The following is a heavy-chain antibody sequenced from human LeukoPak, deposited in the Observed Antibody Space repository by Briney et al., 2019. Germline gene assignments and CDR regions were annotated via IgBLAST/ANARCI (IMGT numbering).Heavy chain of an antibody. CDR3: ARDPYDFWSGFDY. Sequence: GGSLRLSCAASGFTFSSYSMNWVRQAPGKGLEWVSSISSSSSYIYYADSVKGRFTISRDNAKNSLYLQMNSLRAEDTAVYYCARDPYDFWSGFDYWGQGTVVTVSS. CDR1: GFTFSSYS. D-gene: IGHD3-3*01. V-gene: IGHV3-21*01. J-gene: IGHJ4*02. CDR2: ISSSSSYI.